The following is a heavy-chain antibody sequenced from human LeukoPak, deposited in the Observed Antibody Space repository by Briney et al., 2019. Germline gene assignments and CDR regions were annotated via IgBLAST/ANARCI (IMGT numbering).Heavy chain of an antibody. CDR1: GFTFSSYA. Sequence: GGSLRLSCAASGFTFSSYAMSWVRQAPGKGLEWVSAISGSGGSTYYADSVKGRFTISRDNSKNTLYLQMNSLRAEDTAVYYCAKAQSGYDSSGYYLYPGDYWGQGTLVTVSS. J-gene: IGHJ4*02. V-gene: IGHV3-23*01. D-gene: IGHD3-22*01. CDR3: AKAQSGYDSSGYYLYPGDY. CDR2: ISGSGGST.